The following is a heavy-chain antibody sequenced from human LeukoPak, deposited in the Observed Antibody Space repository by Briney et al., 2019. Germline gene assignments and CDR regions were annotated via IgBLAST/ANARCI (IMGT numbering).Heavy chain of an antibody. CDR3: ASPLLQLDDLPYYMDV. D-gene: IGHD6-6*01. CDR1: GYTFTTNG. J-gene: IGHJ6*03. CDR2: INPNSGAT. Sequence: ASVKVSCKASGYTFTTNGLTWVRQAPGQGLEWMGWINPNSGATNYAQKFQGRVTMTRDTSISTAYMELSRLTSDDTAVYYCASPLLQLDDLPYYMDVWGTGTTVSVSS. V-gene: IGHV1-2*02.